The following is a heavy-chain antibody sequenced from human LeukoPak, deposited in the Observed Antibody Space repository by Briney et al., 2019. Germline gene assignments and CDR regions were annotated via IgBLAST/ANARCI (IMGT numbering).Heavy chain of an antibody. CDR3: ERRGGSYLGCFDY. J-gene: IGHJ4*02. CDR1: GFTFSSYW. Sequence: GGSLRLSCAASGFTFSSYWMSWVRQAPGKGLEWVANIKQDGSEKYYVDSVKGRFTISRDNAKNSLYLQMNSLRAEDTAVYYCERRGGSYLGCFDYWGQGTLVTVSS. CDR2: IKQDGSEK. V-gene: IGHV3-7*01. D-gene: IGHD1-26*01.